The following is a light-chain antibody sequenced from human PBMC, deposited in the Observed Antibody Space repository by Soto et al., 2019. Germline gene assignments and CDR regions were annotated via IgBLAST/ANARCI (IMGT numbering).Light chain of an antibody. CDR2: GAS. CDR1: QSVTTQ. Sequence: IVLTQSPGTLSLSPGERATLSCRASQSVTTQLAWYQQKPGQAPRLIIHGASSRATGVPDRITGSGSGADFTISISRLEPEDFAVYYCQQYGGSTRTFGQGTKV. V-gene: IGKV3-20*01. J-gene: IGKJ1*01. CDR3: QQYGGSTRT.